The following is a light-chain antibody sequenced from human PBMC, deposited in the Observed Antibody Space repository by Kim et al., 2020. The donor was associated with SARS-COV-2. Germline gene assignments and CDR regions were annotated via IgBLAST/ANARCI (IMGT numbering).Light chain of an antibody. CDR3: CSYAGSYTWV. V-gene: IGLV2-11*01. Sequence: QSALTQPRSVSGSPGQSVTISCTGTSSDVGGYNYVSWYQQHPGKAPKLMIYDVTERPSGVPDRFSGSKSGSTASLTISGLQAEDEADYYCCSYAGSYTWVFGGGTQLTV. CDR2: DVT. CDR1: SSDVGGYNY. J-gene: IGLJ3*02.